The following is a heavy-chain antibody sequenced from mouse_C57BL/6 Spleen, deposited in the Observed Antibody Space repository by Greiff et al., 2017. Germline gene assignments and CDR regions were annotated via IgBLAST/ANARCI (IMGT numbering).Heavy chain of an antibody. CDR2: IDPSDSET. D-gene: IGHD2-10*02. CDR3: ARLGMWGYY. Sequence: VQLQQPGAELVRPGSSVKLSCKASGYTFTSYWMHWVKQRPIQGLEWIGNIDPSDSETNYNQKFKDKATLTVDKSSSTAYMQLSSLTSEDSAVYYCARLGMWGYYGGQGTTLTVSS. J-gene: IGHJ2*01. CDR1: GYTFTSYW. V-gene: IGHV1-52*01.